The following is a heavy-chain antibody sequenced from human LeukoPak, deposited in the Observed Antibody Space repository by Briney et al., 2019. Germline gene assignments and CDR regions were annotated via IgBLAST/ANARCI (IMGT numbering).Heavy chain of an antibody. CDR3: ARGCSGGSCPVDY. J-gene: IGHJ4*02. D-gene: IGHD2-15*01. V-gene: IGHV4-61*08. CDR2: IYYSGST. CDR1: GGSISSGDYY. Sequence: SETLSLTCTVSGGSISSGDYYWSWIRQPPGKGLEWIGYIYYSGSTNYNPSLKSRVTISVDTSKNQFSLKLSSVTAADTAVYYCARGCSGGSCPVDYWGQGTLVTVSS.